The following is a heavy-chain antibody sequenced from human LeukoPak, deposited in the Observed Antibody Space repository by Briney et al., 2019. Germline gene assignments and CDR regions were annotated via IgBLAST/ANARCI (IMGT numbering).Heavy chain of an antibody. CDR3: AKDYSSGLTGYFDY. CDR2: IGAGGAHP. CDR1: GFTFSIYA. J-gene: IGHJ4*02. D-gene: IGHD3-9*01. V-gene: IGHV3-23*01. Sequence: PGGSLRLSCAASGFTFSIYAMSWVRQAPGKGLEWVAGIGAGGAHPKTADSVSGRFTISRDNPKHTLYLQMNSLRAEDTAVYYCAKDYSSGLTGYFDYWGQGTLVIVSS.